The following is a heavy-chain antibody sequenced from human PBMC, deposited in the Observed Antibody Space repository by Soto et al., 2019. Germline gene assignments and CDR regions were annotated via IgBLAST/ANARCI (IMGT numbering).Heavy chain of an antibody. CDR3: AKDKVCSGGSCYYDY. V-gene: IGHV3-23*01. CDR1: GFTFSSYT. J-gene: IGHJ4*02. Sequence: EVQLLEAGGDLIQPGGSLRLSCAGSGFTFSSYTMTWLRQAPGKGLEWVSAINGGGGSTYYAASVKGRFTVSRDNSKDTLYLQMNRLRAEDTAVYCCAKDKVCSGGSCYYDYWGQGTLVTFSA. D-gene: IGHD2-15*01. CDR2: INGGGGST.